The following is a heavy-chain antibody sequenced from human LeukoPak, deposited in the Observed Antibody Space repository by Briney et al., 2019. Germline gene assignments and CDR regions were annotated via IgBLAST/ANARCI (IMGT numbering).Heavy chain of an antibody. CDR3: ARALTYYDFWSGYYMSYYFDY. V-gene: IGHV4-39*01. D-gene: IGHD3-3*01. J-gene: IGHJ4*02. CDR1: GSSISSSSYY. Sequence: SETLSLTCTVSGSSISSSSYYWGWIRQPPGKGLEWIGSIYYSGSTYYNPSLKSRVTISVDTSKNQFSLKLSSVTAADTAVYYCARALTYYDFWSGYYMSYYFDYWGQGTLVTVSS. CDR2: IYYSGST.